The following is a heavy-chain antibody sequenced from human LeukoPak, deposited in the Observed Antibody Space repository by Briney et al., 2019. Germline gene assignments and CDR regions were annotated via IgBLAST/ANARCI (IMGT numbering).Heavy chain of an antibody. J-gene: IGHJ4*02. CDR2: ISSDGSST. Sequence: GGSLRLSCAASGFTFSSYWMYWVRQAPGKGLVWVARISSDGSSTFYAESVKGRFTVSRDNAKDTLYLQLDSLRAEDTAVYYCAKGYGDYPLYYYDSSGYSGDYFDYWGQGTLVTVSS. D-gene: IGHD3-22*01. CDR3: AKGYGDYPLYYYDSSGYSGDYFDY. V-gene: IGHV3-74*01. CDR1: GFTFSSYW.